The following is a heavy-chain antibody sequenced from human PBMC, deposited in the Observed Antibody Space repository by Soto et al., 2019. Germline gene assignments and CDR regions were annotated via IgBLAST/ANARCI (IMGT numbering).Heavy chain of an antibody. Sequence: AASVKVSCKASGYTFTSYYMHWVRQAPGQGLEWMGIINPSGGSTSYAQKFQGRVTMTRDTSTSTVYMELSSLRSEDTAVYYCARGGYSSSLYYYYGMDVWGQGTTVTVSS. J-gene: IGHJ6*02. CDR1: GYTFTSYY. CDR2: INPSGGST. V-gene: IGHV1-46*01. D-gene: IGHD6-6*01. CDR3: ARGGYSSSLYYYYGMDV.